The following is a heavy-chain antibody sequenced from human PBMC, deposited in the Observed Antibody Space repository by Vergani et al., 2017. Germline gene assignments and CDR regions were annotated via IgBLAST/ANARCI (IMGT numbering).Heavy chain of an antibody. CDR3: ARELFWAGYAIGGNNXFDP. CDR1: GYTFTSYA. CDR2: INAGNGNT. D-gene: IGHD3/OR15-3a*01. J-gene: IGHJ5*02. Sequence: QVQLVQSGAEVKKPGASVKVSCKASGYTFTSYAMHWVRQAPGQRLEWMGWINAGNGNTKYSQKFQGRVTMTRDTSASTAYMELSSLRSEDTAVYYCARELFWAGYAIGGNNXFDPWGQGTLVTVSS. V-gene: IGHV1-3*01.